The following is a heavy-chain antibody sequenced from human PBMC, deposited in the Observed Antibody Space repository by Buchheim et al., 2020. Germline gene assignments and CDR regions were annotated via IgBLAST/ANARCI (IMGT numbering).Heavy chain of an antibody. D-gene: IGHD1-26*01. CDR1: GFTFSSYA. CDR2: ISYDGSNK. J-gene: IGHJ6*02. V-gene: IGHV3-30*04. CDR3: ARAGRGPQQLLGYGMDV. Sequence: QVQLVESGGGVVQPGRSLRLSCAASGFTFSSYAMHWVRQAPGKGLEWVAVISYDGSNKYYADSVKGRLTISRDNSKNTLYLQMNSLGAEDTAVYYCARAGRGPQQLLGYGMDVWGQGTT.